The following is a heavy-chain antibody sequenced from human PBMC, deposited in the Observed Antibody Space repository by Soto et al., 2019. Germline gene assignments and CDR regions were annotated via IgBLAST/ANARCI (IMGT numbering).Heavy chain of an antibody. Sequence: GGSLRLSCAASGFTFSSYWMSWVRQAPGRGLEWVANINRDGSEKNYVDSVKGRFTISRDNAKRSLYLQMNSLRGDDTAVYYCARDGGSSGYDLLDYWGQGTLVTVSS. CDR2: INRDGSEK. CDR1: GFTFSSYW. D-gene: IGHD5-12*01. J-gene: IGHJ4*02. V-gene: IGHV3-7*01. CDR3: ARDGGSSGYDLLDY.